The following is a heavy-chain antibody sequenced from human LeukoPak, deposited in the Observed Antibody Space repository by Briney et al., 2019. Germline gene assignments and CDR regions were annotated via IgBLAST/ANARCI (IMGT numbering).Heavy chain of an antibody. V-gene: IGHV1-8*01. J-gene: IGHJ4*02. Sequence: ASVKVSCKASGYTFTSYDINWVRQATGQGPEWMGWMNPNSGNTGNAQKFQGRVTMTRNTSISTAYMELSSLGSEDTAVYYCARAVSYGYIYGYGGFDYWGQGTLVTVSS. CDR1: GYTFTSYD. D-gene: IGHD5-18*01. CDR3: ARAVSYGYIYGYGGFDY. CDR2: MNPNSGNT.